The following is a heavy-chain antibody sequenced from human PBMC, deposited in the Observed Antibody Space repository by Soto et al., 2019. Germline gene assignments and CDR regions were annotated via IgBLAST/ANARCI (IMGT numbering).Heavy chain of an antibody. V-gene: IGHV3-11*01. D-gene: IGHD2-15*01. J-gene: IGHJ4*02. CDR2: IYSSGSTM. CDR3: ARGYCSGGGCPLDY. Sequence: QVQLVESGGGLVRPGGSLRLSCAASGFTFSDYRMYWIRQAPGKSLECVSNIYSSGSTMSYADSVRGRFTISRDNAKNSLYLQMNSLRAEDTAVYYCARGYCSGGGCPLDYWGQGTLVTVSS. CDR1: GFTFSDYR.